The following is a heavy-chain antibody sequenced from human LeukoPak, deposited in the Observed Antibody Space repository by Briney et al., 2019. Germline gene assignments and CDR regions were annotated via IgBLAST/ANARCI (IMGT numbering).Heavy chain of an antibody. J-gene: IGHJ4*02. Sequence: ASVKVSCKTSGYTFTSCYMHWVRQAPGQGLEWMGMINPSAGSTRYAQKFQGRVTMTTDTSTSTVYMELSSLRSEDTAVYYCARGGCGDSAAPFDDWGQGTLVTVSP. CDR3: ARGGCGDSAAPFDD. CDR1: GYTFTSCY. CDR2: INPSAGST. V-gene: IGHV1-46*01. D-gene: IGHD2-21*02.